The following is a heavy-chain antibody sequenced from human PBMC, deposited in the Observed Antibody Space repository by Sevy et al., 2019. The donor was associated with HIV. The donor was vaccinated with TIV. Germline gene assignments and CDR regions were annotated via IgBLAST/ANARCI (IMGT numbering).Heavy chain of an antibody. CDR2: IYYSGST. D-gene: IGHD6-13*01. CDR1: GGSISSYY. Sequence: SETRSLTCTVSGGSISSYYWSWIRQPPGKGLEWFGYIYYSGSTNYNPSLKSRVTISVDTSKNQFSLKLSSVTAADTAVYYCARARGIAAHRGLDYWGQGTLVTVSS. CDR3: ARARGIAAHRGLDY. J-gene: IGHJ4*02. V-gene: IGHV4-59*01.